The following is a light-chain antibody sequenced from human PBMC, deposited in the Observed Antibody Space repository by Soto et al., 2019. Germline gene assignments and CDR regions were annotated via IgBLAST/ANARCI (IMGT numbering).Light chain of an antibody. CDR1: HDINNF. V-gene: IGKV1-27*01. J-gene: IGKJ2*01. Sequence: EIQLTQSPSSLSASVGDRVTIACRASHDINNFLAWFQQRPGKVPELLMYAASSLKSGVPSRFSGSGSGTDFTLTIDGLQPEDFATYFCQNYNSVPYTFGQGTKLEI. CDR3: QNYNSVPYT. CDR2: AAS.